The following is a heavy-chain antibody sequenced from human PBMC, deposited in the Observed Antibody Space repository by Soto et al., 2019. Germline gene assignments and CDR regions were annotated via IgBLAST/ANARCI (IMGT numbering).Heavy chain of an antibody. CDR1: GGSISSGGYY. CDR3: ARFPVRAGAGWFDP. J-gene: IGHJ5*02. CDR2: IYYSGST. V-gene: IGHV4-31*03. Sequence: SETLSLTCTVSGGSISSGGYYWSWIRQHPGKGLEWIGYIYYSGSTYYNPSLKSRVTISVDTSKNQFSLKLSSVTAADTAVYYCARFPVRAGAGWFDPWGQGTLVTVSS. D-gene: IGHD3-10*01.